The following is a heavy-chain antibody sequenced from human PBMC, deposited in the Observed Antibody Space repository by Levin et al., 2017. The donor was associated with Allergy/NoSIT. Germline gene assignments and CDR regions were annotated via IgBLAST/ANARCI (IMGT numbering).Heavy chain of an antibody. CDR1: GGSFSDYN. CDR3: ARVRVILTGYYRGSQASYYYGMDV. CDR2: INHSGST. Sequence: KPSETLSLTCAVYGGSFSDYNWSWIRQPPGKGLQWIGEINHSGSTNYTPSLKSRVTILVDTSKNQISLKLSSATAADTAVYYCARVRVILTGYYRGSQASYYYGMDVWGQGTTVTVSS. J-gene: IGHJ6*02. V-gene: IGHV4-34*01. D-gene: IGHD3-9*01.